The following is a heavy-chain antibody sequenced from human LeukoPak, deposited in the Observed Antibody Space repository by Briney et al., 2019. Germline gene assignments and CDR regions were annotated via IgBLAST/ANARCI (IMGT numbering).Heavy chain of an antibody. CDR1: GFTFSSYS. J-gene: IGHJ4*02. V-gene: IGHV3-21*01. CDR2: ISSSSSYI. CDR3: ARQRRVGATEINYFDY. Sequence: GGPLRLSCAASGFTFSSYSMNWVRQAPGKGLEWVSSISSSSSYIYYADSVKGRFTISRDNAKNSLYLQMNSLRAEDTAVYYCARQRRVGATEINYFDYWGQGTLVTVSS. D-gene: IGHD1-26*01.